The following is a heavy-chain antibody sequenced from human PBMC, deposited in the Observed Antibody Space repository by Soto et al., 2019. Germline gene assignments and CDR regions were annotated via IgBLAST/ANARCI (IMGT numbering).Heavy chain of an antibody. J-gene: IGHJ4*02. D-gene: IGHD1-1*01. CDR3: ARVSSDWNDPFYFDY. CDR1: GFTVSSNY. V-gene: IGHV3-53*04. CDR2: IYSGGST. Sequence: GGSLRLSCAASGFTVSSNYMSWVRQAPGKGLEWVSVIYSGGSTYYADSVKGRFTISRHNSKNTLYLQMNSLRAEDTAVYYCARVSSDWNDPFYFDYWGQGTLVTVSS.